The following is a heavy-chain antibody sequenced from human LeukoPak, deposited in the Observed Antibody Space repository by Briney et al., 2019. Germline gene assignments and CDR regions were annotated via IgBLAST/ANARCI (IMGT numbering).Heavy chain of an antibody. CDR2: IYYSGST. CDR1: GDSISSYY. D-gene: IGHD3-22*01. Sequence: SETLSLTCSVSGDSISSYYWGWIRQPPGKGLEYIGYIYYSGSTIYNPSLKSRVTISLDTSKNQFSLKLNSVTAADTAVYYCASRSSGYTLLFDYWGPGTLVTVSS. J-gene: IGHJ4*02. CDR3: ASRSSGYTLLFDY. V-gene: IGHV4-59*01.